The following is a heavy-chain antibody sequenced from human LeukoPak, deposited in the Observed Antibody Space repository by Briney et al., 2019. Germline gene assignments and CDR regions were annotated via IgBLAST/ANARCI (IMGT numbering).Heavy chain of an antibody. J-gene: IGHJ4*02. V-gene: IGHV1-69*04. CDR1: GGTFNSYA. CDR2: IIPVLGIP. D-gene: IGHD2-2*01. Sequence: SVKVSCKASGGTFNSYAISWVRQASGQGLEWMGRIIPVLGIPTYAQKFQGRVTINADKSTSTAYMELSSLRSDDTAVYFCARDWEGYCVGTTCPAFDYWGQGTLVTVSS. CDR3: ARDWEGYCVGTTCPAFDY.